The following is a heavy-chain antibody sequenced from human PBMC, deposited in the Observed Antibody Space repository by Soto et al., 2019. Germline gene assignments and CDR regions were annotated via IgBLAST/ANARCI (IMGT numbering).Heavy chain of an antibody. CDR1: GYTFTDYY. CDR3: ARGITSRLVFYYYYMDV. CDR2: INPTNSGT. J-gene: IGHJ6*03. V-gene: IGHV1-2*02. Sequence: QVQLVQSGAEVKKPGASVKVSCKASGYTFTDYYIIWVRQAPGQGLQWLGWINPTNSGTRYARSFQGRVTVTRDTSISTAYMELSSLRSDDTAVYYCARGITSRLVFYYYYMDVWGFGTTVTVSS.